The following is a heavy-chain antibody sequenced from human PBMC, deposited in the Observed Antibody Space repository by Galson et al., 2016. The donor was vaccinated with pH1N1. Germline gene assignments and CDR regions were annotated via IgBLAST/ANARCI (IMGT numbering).Heavy chain of an antibody. D-gene: IGHD4/OR15-4a*01. CDR1: GFTFSNYW. V-gene: IGHV3-7*01. CDR3: VRAVGAVEAF. Sequence: SLRLSCAGSGFTFSNYWMHWVRQAPGKGLEWVANIKHDGSQKYYVYPVKGRFTISRDNAKNSLYLQMNSLRAEDTAVYYCVRAVGAVEAFWGQGTLVTVSS. J-gene: IGHJ4*02. CDR2: IKHDGSQK.